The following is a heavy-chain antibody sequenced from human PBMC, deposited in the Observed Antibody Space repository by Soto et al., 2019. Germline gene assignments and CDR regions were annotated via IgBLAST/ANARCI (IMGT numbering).Heavy chain of an antibody. CDR3: AKDDNNWNYWFDP. Sequence: GGSLRLSCAASGFSFSSYSMNWVRQAPGKGLEWVSVISASGDNTYYADSVKGRFTISRDNSKNTLYLQMNSLRVEDSAVYYCAKDDNNWNYWFDPWGQGTXVTVSS. J-gene: IGHJ5*02. V-gene: IGHV3-23*01. D-gene: IGHD1-20*01. CDR2: ISASGDNT. CDR1: GFSFSSYS.